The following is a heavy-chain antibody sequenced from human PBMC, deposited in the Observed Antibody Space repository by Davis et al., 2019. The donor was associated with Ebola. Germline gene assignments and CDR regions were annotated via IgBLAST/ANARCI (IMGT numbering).Heavy chain of an antibody. D-gene: IGHD3-3*01. CDR2: INAGNGNT. CDR1: GYTFKNYA. J-gene: IGHJ6*04. Sequence: ASVKVSCKASGYTFKNYAISWVRQAPGQRLEWMGWINAGNGNTKYSQKFQGRVTITRDTSASTAYMELSSLRSEDTAVYYCARDLITILPGGYYYYGMDVWGKGTTVTVSS. V-gene: IGHV1-3*01. CDR3: ARDLITILPGGYYYYGMDV.